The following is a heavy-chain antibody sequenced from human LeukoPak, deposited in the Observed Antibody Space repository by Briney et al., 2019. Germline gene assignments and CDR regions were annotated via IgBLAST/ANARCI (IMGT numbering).Heavy chain of an antibody. J-gene: IGHJ4*02. V-gene: IGHV4-34*01. CDR1: GGSFSGYY. CDR2: INHSGST. CDR3: ARAGGYFDY. Sequence: PSETLSLTCAVYGGSFSGYYWSWIRQPPGKGLEWIGEINHSGSTNYNPSLKSRVTISVDKSKNQFSLKLSSVTAADTAVYYCARAGGYFDYWGQGTLVTVSS.